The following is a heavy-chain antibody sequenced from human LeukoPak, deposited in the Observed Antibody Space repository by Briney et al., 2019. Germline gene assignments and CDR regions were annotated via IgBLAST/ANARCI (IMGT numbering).Heavy chain of an antibody. V-gene: IGHV3-23*01. J-gene: IGHJ4*02. CDR3: AKDRRSSTFFGEYYFDY. CDR2: ISGSGGST. Sequence: PGGSLRLSCAASGFTFSSYAMSWVRQAPGKGLEWVSAISGSGGSTYYADSVKGRSTISRDNSKNTLYLQMNSLRAEDTAVYYCAKDRRSSTFFGEYYFDYWGQGTLVTVSS. D-gene: IGHD2-2*01. CDR1: GFTFSSYA.